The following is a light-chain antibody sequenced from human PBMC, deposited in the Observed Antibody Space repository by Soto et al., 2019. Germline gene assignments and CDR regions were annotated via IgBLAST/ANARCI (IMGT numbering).Light chain of an antibody. CDR1: GSDVGNYNL. CDR2: EGS. V-gene: IGLV2-23*01. Sequence: QSVLTQPASVSGSPGQSNTISCTRTGSDVGNYNLVSWYQHHPGKAPKLMIYEGSKRPSGVSNRFSGSKSGNTASLTISGLQAEDEADYYCCSFAAGSTPYVFGTGTKVTVL. J-gene: IGLJ1*01. CDR3: CSFAAGSTPYV.